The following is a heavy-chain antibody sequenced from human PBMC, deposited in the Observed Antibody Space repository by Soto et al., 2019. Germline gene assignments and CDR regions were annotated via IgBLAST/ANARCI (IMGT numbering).Heavy chain of an antibody. CDR2: IWDDGSNK. Sequence: GGSLRLSCAASGFTFSSYGMHWVRQAPGKGLEWVAVIWDDGSNKYYADYVKGRFTISRDNSKNTLYLQMNSLRAEDTAVYFFVKGEYYYDSSGYYPFDYWGQGTLVTVSS. D-gene: IGHD3-22*01. J-gene: IGHJ4*02. CDR3: VKGEYYYDSSGYYPFDY. CDR1: GFTFSSYG. V-gene: IGHV3-33*06.